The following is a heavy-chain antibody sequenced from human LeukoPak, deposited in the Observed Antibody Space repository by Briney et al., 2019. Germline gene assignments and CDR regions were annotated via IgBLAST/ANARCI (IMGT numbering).Heavy chain of an antibody. D-gene: IGHD1-26*01. J-gene: IGHJ4*02. Sequence: SETLSLTCTVSGASISSYFWSWIRQPPGKGLEWIGYIFYSGSTNYNPPLKSRVTLSVDTSKNQFSLKLGSVTAADTAVYYCARQPYMLGAYYFDYWGQGTLVTVSS. CDR1: GASISSYF. V-gene: IGHV4-59*08. CDR3: ARQPYMLGAYYFDY. CDR2: IFYSGST.